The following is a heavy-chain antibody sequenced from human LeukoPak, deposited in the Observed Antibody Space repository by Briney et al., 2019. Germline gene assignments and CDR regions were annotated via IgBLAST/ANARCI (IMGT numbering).Heavy chain of an antibody. CDR2: IIPIFGTA. CDR3: ARSGWLQSFSSDY. CDR1: GGTFSSYA. J-gene: IGHJ4*02. V-gene: IGHV1-69*06. D-gene: IGHD5-24*01. Sequence: SVKVSCKASGGTFSSYAISWVRQAPGQGLEWMGGIIPIFGTANYAQKFQGRVTITADKSTSTAYMELSSLRSEDTAVYYCARSGWLQSFSSDYWGQGTLVTVSS.